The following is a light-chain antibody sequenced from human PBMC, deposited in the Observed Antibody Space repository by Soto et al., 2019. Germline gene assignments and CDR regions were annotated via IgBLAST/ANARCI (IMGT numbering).Light chain of an antibody. CDR1: SSDVGGYNY. CDR3: SSYAGSNNLV. Sequence: QSVLTQPPSASGSPGQSVTLSCTGTSSDVGGYNYVSWYQQHPGKAPKLMIYEVSKRPSGVPDRFSGSKSGNTASLTVSGLQAEDEADYYCSSYAGSNNLVFGGGTKLTV. CDR2: EVS. J-gene: IGLJ2*01. V-gene: IGLV2-8*01.